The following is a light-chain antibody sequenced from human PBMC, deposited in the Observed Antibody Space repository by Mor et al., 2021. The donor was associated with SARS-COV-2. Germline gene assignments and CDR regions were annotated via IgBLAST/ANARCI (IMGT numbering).Light chain of an antibody. CDR2: GAS. J-gene: IGKJ1*01. CDR3: QQYLSWPRT. V-gene: IGKV3-15*01. Sequence: SVTLSCRASQSVRSNVAWYQQKPGQAPRLLIYGASNRAAGVPARFSGGGSETELTLTISSLQPEDFAVYYCQQYLSWPRTFG. CDR1: QSVRSN.